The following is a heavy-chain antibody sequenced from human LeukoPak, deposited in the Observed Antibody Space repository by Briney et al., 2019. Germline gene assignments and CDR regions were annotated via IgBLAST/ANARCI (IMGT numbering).Heavy chain of an antibody. D-gene: IGHD3-3*01. CDR3: ARDATRYDFWSGPSFDY. J-gene: IGHJ4*02. CDR2: ISAYNGNT. CDR1: GYTFTSYG. V-gene: IGHV1-18*01. Sequence: ASVKVSCKASGYTFTSYGISWVRQAPGQGLEWMGCISAYNGNTNYAQKLQGRVTMTTDTSTSTAYMELRSLSSDDTAVYYCARDATRYDFWSGPSFDYWGQGTLVTVSS.